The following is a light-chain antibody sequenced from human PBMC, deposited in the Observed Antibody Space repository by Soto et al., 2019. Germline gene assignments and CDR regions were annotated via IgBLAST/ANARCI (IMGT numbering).Light chain of an antibody. CDR3: QQYNSFPWT. Sequence: DIQMTQSPSTLSASVGDRVAITCRASDNIGPWVAWYQQKPGKAPKLLIFKAANLADEVPSRFAGSGSGTDFTLTITRLQPDDFATYYCQQYNSFPWTFGLGTKVEIK. J-gene: IGKJ1*01. CDR1: DNIGPW. V-gene: IGKV1-5*03. CDR2: KAA.